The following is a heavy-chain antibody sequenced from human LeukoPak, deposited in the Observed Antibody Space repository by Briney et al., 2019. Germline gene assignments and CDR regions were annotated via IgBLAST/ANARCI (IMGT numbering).Heavy chain of an antibody. CDR1: GFTVSSSY. J-gene: IGHJ3*02. D-gene: IGHD3-10*01. Sequence: GGSLRLSCAASGFTVSSSYMSWVRQAPGKGLEWVSVIYRDGTTYYADSVKGRFIISRDNSKNTLYLQMNSLRAEDTAVYYCTTYNDKDAFNIWGQGTMVTVS. CDR3: TTYNDKDAFNI. V-gene: IGHV3-53*01. CDR2: IYRDGTT.